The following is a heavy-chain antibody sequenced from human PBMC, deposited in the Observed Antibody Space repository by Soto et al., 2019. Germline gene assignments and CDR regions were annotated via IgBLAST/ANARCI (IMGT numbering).Heavy chain of an antibody. Sequence: PGGSLRLSCSASGSTFSSYAMHWVRQAPGKGLEYVSAISSNGGSTYYADSVKGRFTISRDNSKNTLYLQMSSLRAEDTAVYYCVKQRELERRYFDYWGQGTLVTVSS. V-gene: IGHV3-64D*06. CDR3: VKQRELERRYFDY. D-gene: IGHD1-1*01. J-gene: IGHJ4*02. CDR1: GSTFSSYA. CDR2: ISSNGGST.